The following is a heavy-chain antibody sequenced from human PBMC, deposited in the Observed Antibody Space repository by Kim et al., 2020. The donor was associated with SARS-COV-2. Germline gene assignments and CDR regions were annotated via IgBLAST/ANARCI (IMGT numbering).Heavy chain of an antibody. CDR3: ARDSPRYFDWRGWFDP. Sequence: ASVKVSCKASGYTFTSYGISWVRQAPGQGLEWMGWISAYNGNTNYAQKLQGRVTMTTDTSTSTAYMELRSLRSDDTAVYYCARDSPRYFDWRGWFDPWGQGTLVTVSS. D-gene: IGHD3-9*01. V-gene: IGHV1-18*01. CDR1: GYTFTSYG. J-gene: IGHJ5*02. CDR2: ISAYNGNT.